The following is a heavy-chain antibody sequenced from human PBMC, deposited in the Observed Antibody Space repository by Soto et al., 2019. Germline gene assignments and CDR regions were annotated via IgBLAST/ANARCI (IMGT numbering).Heavy chain of an antibody. Sequence: QVQLVQSGAEVKKPGASVKVSCKASGYTFSGSVMHWVRQAPGQRLEWMGWINADNGNTKYSQKFQGRVTITRDTSASTAYMELSSRRSEDTTVYYCATEIDGTTVTSLDYWGQGTLVTVSS. J-gene: IGHJ4*02. V-gene: IGHV1-3*01. CDR3: ATEIDGTTVTSLDY. CDR1: GYTFSGSV. D-gene: IGHD4-17*01. CDR2: INADNGNT.